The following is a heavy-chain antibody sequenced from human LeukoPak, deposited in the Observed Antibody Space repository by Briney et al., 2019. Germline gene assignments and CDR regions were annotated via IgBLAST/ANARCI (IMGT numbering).Heavy chain of an antibody. V-gene: IGHV1-2*02. CDR1: GYTFTGYY. J-gene: IGHJ5*02. CDR2: INPNSGGT. CDR3: ARGFSGYSYGPAPGWFDP. D-gene: IGHD5-18*01. Sequence: ASVKVSCKASGYTFTGYYMHWVRQAPGQGLEWMGWINPNSGGTNYAQKFQGRVTMTRDTSISTAYMELSRLRSDDTAVYYCARGFSGYSYGPAPGWFDPWGQGTLVTVSS.